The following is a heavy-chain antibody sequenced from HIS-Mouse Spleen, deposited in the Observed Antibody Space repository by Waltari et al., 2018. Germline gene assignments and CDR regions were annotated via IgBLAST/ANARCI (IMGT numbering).Heavy chain of an antibody. J-gene: IGHJ6*02. CDR2: IDSGGST. D-gene: IGHD6-6*01. CDR3: ARDTVIAARSYGMDV. Sequence: EVQLVESGGGLIQPGGSLRLSCAASGFTVSSNYMSWVRQAPGKGVEWVAVIDSGGSTYYADHVKGRFTISRDNSKNTLYLQMNSLRAEDTAVYYCARDTVIAARSYGMDVWGQGTTVTVSS. CDR1: GFTVSSNY. V-gene: IGHV3-53*01.